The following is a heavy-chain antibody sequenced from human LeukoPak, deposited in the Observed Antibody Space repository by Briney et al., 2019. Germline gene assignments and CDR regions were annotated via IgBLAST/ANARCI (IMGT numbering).Heavy chain of an antibody. Sequence: PGGSLRLSCAASGFTFSTYSMNWVRQAPGKGLEWVSSISSTSSYIYCADSVKGRFTISRDNAQKSLYLQMNSLRAEDTAVYYCARVGYSSGWYFDYWGQGTLVTVSS. J-gene: IGHJ4*02. CDR1: GFTFSTYS. CDR3: ARVGYSSGWYFDY. D-gene: IGHD6-19*01. CDR2: ISSTSSYI. V-gene: IGHV3-21*01.